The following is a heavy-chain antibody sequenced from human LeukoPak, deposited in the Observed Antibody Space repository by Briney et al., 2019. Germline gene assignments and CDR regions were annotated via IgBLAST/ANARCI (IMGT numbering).Heavy chain of an antibody. CDR1: GVSISSGSFY. CDR2: IYTNENT. CDR3: VRDDYDSSTYYGASWFDP. V-gene: IGHV4-61*02. Sequence: SETLSLTCTVSGVSISSGSFYWSWIRQPAGKGLEWIGRIYTNENTYYNPSLKSRVSMSVDTSKNQFSLKLSSVTAADTAVYYCVRDDYDSSTYYGASWFDPWGQGILVTVAS. D-gene: IGHD3-22*01. J-gene: IGHJ5*02.